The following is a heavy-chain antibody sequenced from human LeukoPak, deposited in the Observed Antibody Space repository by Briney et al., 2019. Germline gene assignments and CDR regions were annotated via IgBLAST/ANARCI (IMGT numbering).Heavy chain of an antibody. D-gene: IGHD2-2*01. CDR1: GGSISSYY. CDR2: IYYSGST. J-gene: IGHJ3*02. V-gene: IGHV4-59*01. CDR3: ARGHQLLLNAFDI. Sequence: SPSETLSLTCTVSGGSISSYYWSWIRQPPGKGLEWIGYIYYSGSTNYNPSLKSRVTISVDTSKNQFSLKLSSVTAAGTAVYYCARGHQLLLNAFDIWGQGAMVTVSS.